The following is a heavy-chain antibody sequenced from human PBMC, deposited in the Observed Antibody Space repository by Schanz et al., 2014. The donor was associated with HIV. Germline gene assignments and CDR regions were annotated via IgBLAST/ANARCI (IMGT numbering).Heavy chain of an antibody. D-gene: IGHD1-20*01. Sequence: QVQLVESGGGVVQPGRSLRLSCAASGFTFSSSGMHWVRQAPGKGLQWVAVISYDGSNKYYADSVKGRFTISRDNSKNTLYLQMNSLRAEDTAMYYCAKDQGDITGTPFDYWGQGTLVTVSS. CDR1: GFTFSSSG. CDR2: ISYDGSNK. V-gene: IGHV3-30*18. CDR3: AKDQGDITGTPFDY. J-gene: IGHJ4*02.